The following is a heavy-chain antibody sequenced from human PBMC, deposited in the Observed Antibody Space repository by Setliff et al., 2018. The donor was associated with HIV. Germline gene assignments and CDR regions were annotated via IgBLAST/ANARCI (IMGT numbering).Heavy chain of an antibody. D-gene: IGHD2-15*01. Sequence: SETLSLTCTVSGGSISSSSYYWGWIRQPPGKGLEWIGSIYYSGSTYYNPSLKSRVTISVDTSKNQFSLKLSSVTAADTAVYYCARHPSKGLLGWLDPWGQGTLVTVSS. V-gene: IGHV4-39*01. CDR1: GGSISSSSYY. CDR2: IYYSGST. J-gene: IGHJ5*02. CDR3: ARHPSKGLLGWLDP.